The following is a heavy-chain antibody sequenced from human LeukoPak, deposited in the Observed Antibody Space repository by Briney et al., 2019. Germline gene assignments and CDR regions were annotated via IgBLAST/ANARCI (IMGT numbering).Heavy chain of an antibody. Sequence: GGSLRLSCAASGFTFSDYYMSWIRQAPGKGLQWVSYISSSGSTIYYADSVKGRFTISRDNAKNSLYLQMNSQRAEDTAVYYCARSLRPHYYDSSGDGMDVWGQGTTVTVSS. CDR1: GFTFSDYY. D-gene: IGHD3-22*01. J-gene: IGHJ6*02. CDR2: ISSSGSTI. CDR3: ARSLRPHYYDSSGDGMDV. V-gene: IGHV3-11*01.